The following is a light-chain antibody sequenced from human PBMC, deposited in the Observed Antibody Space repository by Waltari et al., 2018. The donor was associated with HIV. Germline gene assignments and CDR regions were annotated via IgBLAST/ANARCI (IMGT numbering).Light chain of an antibody. V-gene: IGLV1-47*01. J-gene: IGLJ2*01. CDR1: SSKLGRTY. Sequence: QSVLTQPPSASGTPGQRVTITCSGSSSKLGRTYVYWYQQLPGTAPKLLIYRNNQRPSGVPDRFSGSKSGTSASLAISGLRSEDEADYYCAAWDDSLLFGGGTKLTVL. CDR2: RNN. CDR3: AAWDDSLL.